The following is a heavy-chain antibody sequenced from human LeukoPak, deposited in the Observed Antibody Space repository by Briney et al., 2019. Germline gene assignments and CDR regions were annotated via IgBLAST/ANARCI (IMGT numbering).Heavy chain of an antibody. J-gene: IGHJ4*02. CDR2: ISAYNGNT. CDR1: GYTFTRHY. Sequence: ASVKVSCKSSGYTFTRHYLHWVRQAPGQGLEWMGWISAYNGNTNYAQKLQGRVTMTTDTSTSTAYMELRSLRSDDTAVYYCAREVPYDSSRYYQPFDYWGQGTLVTVSS. CDR3: AREVPYDSSRYYQPFDY. V-gene: IGHV1-18*04. D-gene: IGHD3-22*01.